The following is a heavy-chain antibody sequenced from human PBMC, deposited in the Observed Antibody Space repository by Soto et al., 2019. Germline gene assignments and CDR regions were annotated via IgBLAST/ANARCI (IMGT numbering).Heavy chain of an antibody. CDR1: GASISSYY. Sequence: SETLSLTCTVSGASISSYYWSWIRQPPGKGLEWMGFTYHRGTTNYNPSLKSRVTIVVDTSKNQFSLRLRSVTAADTAVYYCARDREAGYNFYYGMDVWGQGTTVTVSS. J-gene: IGHJ6*02. V-gene: IGHV4-59*13. CDR3: ARDREAGYNFYYGMDV. CDR2: TYHRGTT. D-gene: IGHD6-19*01.